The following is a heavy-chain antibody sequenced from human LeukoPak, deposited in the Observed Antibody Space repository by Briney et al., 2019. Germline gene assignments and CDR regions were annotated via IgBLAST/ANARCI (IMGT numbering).Heavy chain of an antibody. V-gene: IGHV3-23*01. Sequence: GGSLRLSCAASGFTFSGHAMSWVRQAPGKGLEWVSGISTSGGSTYFGNSVKGRFAISRDNSKNMVYLQMNSLRAEDTAVYYCAKDRPGEAWFDYWGQGTLVTVSS. J-gene: IGHJ4*02. CDR2: ISTSGGST. CDR1: GFTFSGHA. CDR3: AKDRPGEAWFDY. D-gene: IGHD7-27*01.